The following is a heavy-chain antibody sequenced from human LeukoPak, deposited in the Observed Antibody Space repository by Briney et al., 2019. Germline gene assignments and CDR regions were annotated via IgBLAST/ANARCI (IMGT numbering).Heavy chain of an antibody. J-gene: IGHJ6*02. CDR3: ARGDSSGWYRTYYYYYGMDV. Sequence: SETLSLTCAVYGGSFSGYYWSWIRQPPGKGLEWIGEINHSGSTNYNPSLKSRVTISVDTSKNQFSLKLSSVTAADTAVCYCARGDSSGWYRTYYYYYGMDVWGQGTTVTVSS. CDR2: INHSGST. V-gene: IGHV4-34*01. D-gene: IGHD6-19*01. CDR1: GGSFSGYY.